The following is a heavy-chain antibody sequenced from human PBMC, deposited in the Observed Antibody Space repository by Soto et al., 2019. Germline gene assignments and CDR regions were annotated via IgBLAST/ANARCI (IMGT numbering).Heavy chain of an antibody. V-gene: IGHV3-15*07. CDR2: IKSKTDGGTT. CDR3: TTDLAVYYYYGMDV. J-gene: IGHJ6*02. CDR1: GFTFSNAL. Sequence: GGSLRLSCAASGFTFSNALMNWVRQAPGKGLEWVGRIKSKTDGGTTDYAAPVKGRFTISRDDSKNTLYLQMNSLKTEDTAVYYCTTDLAVYYYYGMDVWGQGTTVTVSS.